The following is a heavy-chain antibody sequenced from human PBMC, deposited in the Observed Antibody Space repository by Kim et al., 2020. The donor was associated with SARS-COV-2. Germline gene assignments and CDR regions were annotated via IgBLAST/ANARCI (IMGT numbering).Heavy chain of an antibody. CDR3: ARGDSGTFDY. D-gene: IGHD2-15*01. CDR2: ST. J-gene: IGHJ4*02. Sequence: STYFTPALKSRVTISVETSKNQFSLKLSSVTAADTAVYYCARGDSGTFDYWGQGTLVTVSS. V-gene: IGHV4-31*02.